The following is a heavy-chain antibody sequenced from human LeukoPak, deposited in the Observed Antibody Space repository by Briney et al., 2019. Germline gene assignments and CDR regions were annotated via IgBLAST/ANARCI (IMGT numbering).Heavy chain of an antibody. CDR3: ARLSLEGEESSVYRSFDY. J-gene: IGHJ4*02. CDR2: INQHGSEK. V-gene: IGHV3-7*05. D-gene: IGHD3-22*01. CDR1: GFTLANYC. Sequence: PGGSLRLSCAASGFTLANYCITWVRQAPRKGLEWVANINQHGSEKYYVDSVKGRFIISRDNAQSSLFLQMNSLRAEDTAVYYCARLSLEGEESSVYRSFDYWGQGTLVTVSS.